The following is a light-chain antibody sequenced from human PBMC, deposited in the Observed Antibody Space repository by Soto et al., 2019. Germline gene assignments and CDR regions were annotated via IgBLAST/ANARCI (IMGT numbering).Light chain of an antibody. CDR1: TSNIGSSS. V-gene: IGLV1-47*01. Sequence: QSVLRQPPSASGTPGQSVTISCSGSTSNIGSSSVYWYQQLPGTAPKVFIYENNRRPSGVPDRFSGSKSGTSASLAISGLRSEDEADYYCAKWDDSLSGPVFGGGTKLTLL. J-gene: IGLJ2*01. CDR3: AKWDDSLSGPV. CDR2: ENN.